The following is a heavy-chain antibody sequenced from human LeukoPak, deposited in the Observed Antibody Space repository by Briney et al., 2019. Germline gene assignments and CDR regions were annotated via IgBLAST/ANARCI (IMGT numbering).Heavy chain of an antibody. CDR1: GFTFSSYS. D-gene: IGHD3-10*01. CDR3: ARYPSGGGYYFDY. J-gene: IGHJ4*02. CDR2: ISSSSSYI. Sequence: GGSLRLSCAASGFTFSSYSMTWVRQAPGKGLEWVSSISSSSSYIYYADSVKGRFTISRDNAKNSLYLQMNSLRAEDTAVYYCARYPSGGGYYFDYWGQGTLVTVSS. V-gene: IGHV3-21*01.